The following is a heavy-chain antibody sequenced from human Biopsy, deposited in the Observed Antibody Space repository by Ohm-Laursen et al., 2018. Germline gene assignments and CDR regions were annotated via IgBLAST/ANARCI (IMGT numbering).Heavy chain of an antibody. D-gene: IGHD4-17*01. Sequence: SLRLSCTASGFTVYNNYMTWVRQAPGKGLEWVSLIYSGGDTRYADSVKGRFTISRDSSKNTLYLQMNSLRADDTAVYYCALAAAQTVTHFDYWGQGTLVTVPS. CDR3: ALAAAQTVTHFDY. J-gene: IGHJ4*02. CDR2: IYSGGDT. V-gene: IGHV3-66*01. CDR1: GFTVYNNY.